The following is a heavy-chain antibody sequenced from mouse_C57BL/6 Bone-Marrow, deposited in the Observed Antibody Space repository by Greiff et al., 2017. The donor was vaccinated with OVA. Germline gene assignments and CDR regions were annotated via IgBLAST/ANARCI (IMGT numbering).Heavy chain of an antibody. V-gene: IGHV14-2*01. CDR2: IDPEDGET. CDR3: ARDGYYVDY. J-gene: IGHJ2*01. Sequence: EVQLQQSGAELVKPGASVKLSCTASGFNINDYYMHWVKQRTEQGLEWIGRIDPEDGETKYAPTFQGKATITADTSSNTAYLQLSRLTSDDTAVYYCARDGYYVDYWGQGTTLTVSS. D-gene: IGHD2-3*01. CDR1: GFNINDYY.